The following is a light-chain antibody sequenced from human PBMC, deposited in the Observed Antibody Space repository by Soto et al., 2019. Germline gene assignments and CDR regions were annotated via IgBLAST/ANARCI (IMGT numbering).Light chain of an antibody. CDR3: QQYNYYST. CDR1: QSIGDS. Sequence: DIQITQSRSTLSACVGDRVTITCRASQSIGDSLAWYQQKPGKAPYLLISDVSSLERGVPSRFSGSGSGTEFTLTISSLQPDDFATYYCQQYNYYSTFGQGTKVDIK. J-gene: IGKJ1*01. V-gene: IGKV1-5*01. CDR2: DVS.